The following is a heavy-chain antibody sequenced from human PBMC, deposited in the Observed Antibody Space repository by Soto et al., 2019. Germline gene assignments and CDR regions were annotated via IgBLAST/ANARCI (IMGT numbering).Heavy chain of an antibody. V-gene: IGHV1-46*01. D-gene: IGHD2-2*01. J-gene: IGHJ5*02. CDR2: INPSGGST. Sequence: ASVKVSCKASGYTFTSYYMHWVRQTPGQGLEWMGIINPSGGSTSYAQKFQGRVTMTRDTSTSTVYMELSSLRSEDTAVYYCARDHLIVVVPAALNWFDPWGQGTLVTVSS. CDR3: ARDHLIVVVPAALNWFDP. CDR1: GYTFTSYY.